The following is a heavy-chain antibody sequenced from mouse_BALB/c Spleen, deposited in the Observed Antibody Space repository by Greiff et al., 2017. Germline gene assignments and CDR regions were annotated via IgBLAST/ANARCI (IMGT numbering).Heavy chain of an antibody. D-gene: IGHD2-4*01. V-gene: IGHV1S81*02. Sequence: QVQLQQPGAELVKPGASVKLSCKASGYTFTSYWMHWVKQRPGQGLEWIGEINPSNGRTNYNEKFKSKATLTVDKSSSTAYMQLSSLTSEDSAVYYCTRSYYDYVETTAWFAYWGQGTLVTVSA. CDR1: GYTFTSYW. CDR3: TRSYYDYVETTAWFAY. CDR2: INPSNGRT. J-gene: IGHJ3*01.